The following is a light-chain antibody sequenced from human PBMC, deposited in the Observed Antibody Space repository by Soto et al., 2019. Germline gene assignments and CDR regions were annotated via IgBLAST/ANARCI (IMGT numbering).Light chain of an antibody. V-gene: IGKV3-20*01. CDR3: HQYGYSPNT. Sequence: EIVLTQSPGTLSLSPGERATLSCRASRSVSSRFLACYQQKPGQAPRLLIYGASSRATGIPDRFSGSGSGKDFTLTISRLEPEDFAVYHCHQYGYSPNTCGQGTKLEIK. J-gene: IGKJ2*01. CDR1: RSVSSRF. CDR2: GAS.